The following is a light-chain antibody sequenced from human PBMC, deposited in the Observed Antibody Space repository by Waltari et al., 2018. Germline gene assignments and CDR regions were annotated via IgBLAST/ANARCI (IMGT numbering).Light chain of an antibody. Sequence: QSALTQPPSASGSPGQSVTISCTGTSSDVGSSNYVSWYQQHPGEAPKLMIYEVTKRPSGVPDRFSGSKSGNTASLTVSGLQAEDEADYYCISYAGSNYYVFGTGTKVTVL. CDR3: ISYAGSNYYV. CDR1: SSDVGSSNY. CDR2: EVT. J-gene: IGLJ1*01. V-gene: IGLV2-8*01.